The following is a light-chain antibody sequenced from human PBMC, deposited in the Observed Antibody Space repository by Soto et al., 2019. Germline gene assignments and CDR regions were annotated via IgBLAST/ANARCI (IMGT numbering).Light chain of an antibody. CDR1: QGISNF. CDR3: QHYDGYPQT. J-gene: IGKJ5*01. V-gene: IGKV1-16*01. Sequence: DVQMTQSPSSLSASVGDRVTITCRASQGISNFLAWFQQKPGKAPKSLIFGASILHSGVPSRFSGSGSGTHFTLTINSLQPDDFATYYRQHYDGYPQTFGQGTRLEIK. CDR2: GAS.